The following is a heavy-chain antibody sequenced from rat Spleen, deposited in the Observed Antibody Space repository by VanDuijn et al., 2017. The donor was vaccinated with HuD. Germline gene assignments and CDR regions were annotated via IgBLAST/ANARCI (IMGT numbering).Heavy chain of an antibody. Sequence: EVQLVESGGGLVQPGRSMKLSCAASGFTFSDYGMAWVRQAPTKGLEWVATISSDGGRNFYRDSVKGRFTISRDNAKSTLYFLMDSLRSEDTATYYCVRQDTSGYSNWFAYWGQGVMVTASS. V-gene: IGHV5-29*01. CDR3: VRQDTSGYSNWFAY. CDR2: ISSDGGRN. CDR1: GFTFSDYG. D-gene: IGHD4-3*01. J-gene: IGHJ2*01.